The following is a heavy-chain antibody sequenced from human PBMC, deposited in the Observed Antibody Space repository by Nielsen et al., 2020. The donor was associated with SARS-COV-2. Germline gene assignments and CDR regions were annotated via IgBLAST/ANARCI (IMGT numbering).Heavy chain of an antibody. V-gene: IGHV3-9*01. CDR2: INWNSGSI. Sequence: SCAASGFTFDDYAMHWVRQAPGKGLEWVSGINWNSGSIVYADSVKGRFTIPRDNAKSSLYLQMNSLRAEDTALYYCAKAQAYDSSGYYSITYYFDYWGQGTLVTVSS. J-gene: IGHJ4*02. CDR1: GFTFDDYA. CDR3: AKAQAYDSSGYYSITYYFDY. D-gene: IGHD3-22*01.